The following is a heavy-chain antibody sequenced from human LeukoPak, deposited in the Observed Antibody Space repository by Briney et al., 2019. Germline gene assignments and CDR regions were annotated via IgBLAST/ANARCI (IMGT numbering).Heavy chain of an antibody. Sequence: PGRSLRLSCAASGFTFSNFGMHWVRQAPGKGLEWVAVIWYDGSKTYYADSVKGRFTISRDNSKNTLYLQMNSLRTADTAVYYCARVRGSANDYWGQGTLVTVSS. CDR3: ARVRGSANDY. V-gene: IGHV3-33*01. CDR2: IWYDGSKT. D-gene: IGHD3-10*01. CDR1: GFTFSNFG. J-gene: IGHJ4*02.